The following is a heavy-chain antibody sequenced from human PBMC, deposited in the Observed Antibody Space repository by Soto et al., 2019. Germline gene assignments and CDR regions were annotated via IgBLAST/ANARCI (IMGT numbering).Heavy chain of an antibody. D-gene: IGHD1-26*01. J-gene: IGHJ4*02. CDR1: GFAFSSFA. Sequence: PGGSLRLSCAGSGFAFSSFALNWVRQAPGKGLEWISYIGAPDGPTYYAASVKGRFSISRDNTQNSLYLQLNDLRAEDTAVYYCVRPNLGSYYHLFSLWGRGTLVTVSS. V-gene: IGHV3-48*03. CDR2: IGAPDGPT. CDR3: VRPNLGSYYHLFSL.